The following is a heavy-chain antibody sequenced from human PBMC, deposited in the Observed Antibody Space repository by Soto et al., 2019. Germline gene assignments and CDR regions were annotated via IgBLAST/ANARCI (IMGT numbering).Heavy chain of an antibody. Sequence: SVKVSYKASGGTFTSYANTRVRKTPGQRLEWKGGILPIFGTATYAQKSQGRVTITAAKSTSTAYMKPSSLRSEDTAVYYCASLPGGPYDFLSGYYGYFNYGMDEGGQGTTVNLSS. CDR3: ASLPGGPYDFLSGYYGYFNYGMDE. J-gene: IGHJ6*02. CDR2: ILPIFGTA. D-gene: IGHD3-3*01. CDR1: GGTFTSYA. V-gene: IGHV1-69*06.